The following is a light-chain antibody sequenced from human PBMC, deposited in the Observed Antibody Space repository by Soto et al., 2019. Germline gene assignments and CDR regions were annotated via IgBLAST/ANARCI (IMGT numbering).Light chain of an antibody. J-gene: IGKJ1*01. CDR3: LQGSHWPWT. CDR1: QSLVGGDGVTY. V-gene: IGKV2-30*01. CDR2: KVS. Sequence: DALMTQSPLSLPVTLGQPASISCRSRQSLVGGDGVTYLNWFHQRPGQSPRRLIYKVSKRDSGVPDRFSGSGSGSDFTLKISRVEAEDVGVYYCLQGSHWPWTFGQGTKVEIK.